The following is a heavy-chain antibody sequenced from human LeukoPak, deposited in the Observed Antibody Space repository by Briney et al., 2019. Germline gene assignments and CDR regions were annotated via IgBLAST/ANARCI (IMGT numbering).Heavy chain of an antibody. V-gene: IGHV4-61*01. Sequence: SETLSLTCTVSGGSISSSSYYWSWIRQPPGKGLEWIGYIYYRGSTNYNPSLKSRVTISVDTSKNQFSLKLSSVTAADTAVYYCARDVLPWSGTGDAFDIWGQGTMVTVSS. CDR2: IYYRGST. J-gene: IGHJ3*02. CDR1: GGSISSSSYY. CDR3: ARDVLPWSGTGDAFDI. D-gene: IGHD3/OR15-3a*01.